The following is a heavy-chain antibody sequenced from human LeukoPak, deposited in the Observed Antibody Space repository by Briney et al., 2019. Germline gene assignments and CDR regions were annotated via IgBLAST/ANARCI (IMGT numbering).Heavy chain of an antibody. CDR3: AREFSTNWFDP. CDR1: GASITSYY. CDR2: IYVTGST. V-gene: IGHV4-4*07. Sequence: SETLSLTCTVSGASITSYYWSWIRQPAGKGLEWIGRIYVTGSTNYNPSPESRVTMSLDTSKNHLSLKVTSVTAADTAVYYCAREFSTNWFDPWGQGTLVTVSS. J-gene: IGHJ5*02.